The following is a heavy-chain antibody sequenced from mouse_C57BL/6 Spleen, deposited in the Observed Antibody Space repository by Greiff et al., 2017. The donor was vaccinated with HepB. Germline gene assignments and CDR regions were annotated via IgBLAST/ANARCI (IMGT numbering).Heavy chain of an antibody. V-gene: IGHV1-61*01. J-gene: IGHJ4*01. CDR3: ARTGIAMDY. CDR2: IYPSDSET. D-gene: IGHD4-1*01. CDR1: GYTFTSYW. Sequence: VQLQQPGAELVRPGSSVKLSCKASGYTFTSYWMDWVKQRPGQGLEWIGNIYPSDSETHYNQKFKDKATLTVDKSSSTAFMQLSSLTSEDSAVYYFARTGIAMDYWGQGTSVTVSS.